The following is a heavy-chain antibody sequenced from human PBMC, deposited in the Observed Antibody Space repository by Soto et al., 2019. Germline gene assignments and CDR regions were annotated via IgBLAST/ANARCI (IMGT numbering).Heavy chain of an antibody. CDR3: ARGLLEETKDTTAYYGMDV. CDR1: GGTFSSYA. J-gene: IGHJ6*02. D-gene: IGHD1-1*01. CDR2: IIPIFGTA. Sequence: QVQLVQSGAEVKKPGSSVKVSCKASGGTFSSYAISWVRQAPGQGLEWMGGIIPIFGTANYAQKFQGRVTITADESTSTAYMELSSLRSEDTAVYYCARGLLEETKDTTAYYGMDVWGQGTTVTVSS. V-gene: IGHV1-69*12.